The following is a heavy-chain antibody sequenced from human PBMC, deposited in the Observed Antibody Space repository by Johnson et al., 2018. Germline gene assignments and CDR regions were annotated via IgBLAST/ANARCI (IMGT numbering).Heavy chain of an antibody. CDR1: GFTFSSYG. Sequence: QVQLVESGGGVVQPGRSLRLSCAASGFTFSSYGMHWVSQAPGKGLEWVAVISYDGSNKYYADPVKGRFTISRDNSKTKLYLQMKSLRAEDTAVYYCASPGYGGNSIDIWGQGTMVTGSS. D-gene: IGHD4-23*01. CDR2: ISYDGSNK. CDR3: ASPGYGGNSIDI. J-gene: IGHJ3*02. V-gene: IGHV3-30*03.